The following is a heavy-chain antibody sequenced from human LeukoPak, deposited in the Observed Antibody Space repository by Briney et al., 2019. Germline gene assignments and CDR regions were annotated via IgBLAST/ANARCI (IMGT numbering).Heavy chain of an antibody. Sequence: GGSLRLSSAACGFTFSSYSMNWVRQAPGKGLEWVASISSSSSYIYYADSVKGRFTISRDNAKNSLYLQMNSLRAEDTAVYYCARDAGRPYSSSSDVDYWGQGTLVTVSS. V-gene: IGHV3-21*01. D-gene: IGHD6-6*01. CDR2: ISSSSSYI. CDR1: GFTFSSYS. J-gene: IGHJ4*02. CDR3: ARDAGRPYSSSSDVDY.